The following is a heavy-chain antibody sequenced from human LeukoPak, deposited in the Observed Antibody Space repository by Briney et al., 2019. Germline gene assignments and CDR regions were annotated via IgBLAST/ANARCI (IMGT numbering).Heavy chain of an antibody. J-gene: IGHJ4*02. D-gene: IGHD2-2*02. CDR3: ARSQGLYGAADY. CDR2: VYPGDSDT. V-gene: IGHV5-51*01. Sequence: GESLKISCKASGYTFSDYWIGWVRQMPGQGLEWMGIVYPGDSDTRYSPSFQGHVTISADKSINTAYLQWSGLQASDNTIYFCARSQGLYGAADYWGQGTLV. CDR1: GYTFSDYW.